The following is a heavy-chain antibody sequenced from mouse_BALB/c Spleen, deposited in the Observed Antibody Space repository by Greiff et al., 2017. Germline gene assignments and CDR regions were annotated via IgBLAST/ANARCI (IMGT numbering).Heavy chain of an antibody. J-gene: IGHJ4*01. V-gene: IGHV5-6-3*01. CDR3: AREGDGYYAMDY. D-gene: IGHD3-3*01. CDR2: INSNGGST. CDR1: GFTFSSYG. Sequence: EVNLVESGGGLVQPGGSLKLSCAASGFTFSSYGMSWVRQTPDKRLELVATINSNGGSTYYPDSVKGRFTISRDNAKNTLYLQMSSLKSEDTAMYYCAREGDGYYAMDYWGQGTSVTVSS.